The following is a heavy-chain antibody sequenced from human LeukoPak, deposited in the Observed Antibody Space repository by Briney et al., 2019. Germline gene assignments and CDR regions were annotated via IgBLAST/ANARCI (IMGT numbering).Heavy chain of an antibody. CDR1: GYTFTSYY. Sequence: ASVKVSCKASGYTFTSYYMHWVRQAPGQGLEWMGIINPSGGSTSYAQKFQGRVTMTRDTSTSTVYMELSSLRSEDTAVYYCARDPPILGGWTSDWFDPWGQGTLVTVSS. V-gene: IGHV1-46*01. CDR2: INPSGGST. D-gene: IGHD1-26*01. J-gene: IGHJ5*02. CDR3: ARDPPILGGWTSDWFDP.